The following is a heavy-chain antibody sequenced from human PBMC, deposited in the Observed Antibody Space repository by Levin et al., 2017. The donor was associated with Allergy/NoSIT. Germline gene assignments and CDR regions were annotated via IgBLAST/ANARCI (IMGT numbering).Heavy chain of an antibody. V-gene: IGHV3-48*01. J-gene: IGHJ2*01. CDR1: GFTFSSYS. CDR3: ARDRPPWGQWYFDL. Sequence: TGGSLRLSCAASGFTFSSYSMNWVRQAPGKGLEWVSYISSPSTTIYYVDSVKGRFTISRDNAKNSLYLQMNSLRAEDTAVYYCARDRPPWGQWYFDLWGRGTLVTVSS. D-gene: IGHD3-16*01. CDR2: ISSPSTTI.